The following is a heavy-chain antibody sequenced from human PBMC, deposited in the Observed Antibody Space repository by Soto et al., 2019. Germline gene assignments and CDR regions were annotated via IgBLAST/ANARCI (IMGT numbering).Heavy chain of an antibody. J-gene: IGHJ2*01. CDR3: ARNRLVSRYFDI. Sequence: SETLSLTCTVSGGFISSSNYYWGWLRQAPGKELEWIGSIFYSGSTYHSLSLKSRVTMSVDTSKTAFSLQMTYVTAADTAVYYCARNRLVSRYFDIWGRGTLVTVSS. V-gene: IGHV4-39*01. CDR1: GGFISSSNYY. D-gene: IGHD3-9*01. CDR2: IFYSGST.